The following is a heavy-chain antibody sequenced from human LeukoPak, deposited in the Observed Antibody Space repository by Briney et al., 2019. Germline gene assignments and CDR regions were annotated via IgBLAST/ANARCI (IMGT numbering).Heavy chain of an antibody. D-gene: IGHD2-8*01. J-gene: IGHJ4*02. Sequence: GGSLRLSCAVSGITLSNYGMSWVRQAPGKGLEWVAGISDSGGRTNYADSVKGRFTISRDNPKNTLYLQMNSLRAEDTAVYFCATSYDAKVAPFDLLGQGILVTVSS. CDR1: GITLSNYG. V-gene: IGHV3-23*01. CDR2: ISDSGGRT. CDR3: ATSYDAKVAPFDL.